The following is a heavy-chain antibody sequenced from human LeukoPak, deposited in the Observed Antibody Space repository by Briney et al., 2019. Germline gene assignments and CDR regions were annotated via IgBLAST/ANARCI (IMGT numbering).Heavy chain of an antibody. CDR1: GGTFSSYD. D-gene: IGHD2-2*01. Sequence: SVKVSCKASGGTFSSYDISWVRQAPGQGLEWMGGIIPVFGTSNYAQKFQGRVTITMDESTATAYMELTSLRSEDTAVYYCARGPDIVVVPAATFKWFDPWGQGTLVTVSS. V-gene: IGHV1-69*05. J-gene: IGHJ5*02. CDR3: ARGPDIVVVPAATFKWFDP. CDR2: IIPVFGTS.